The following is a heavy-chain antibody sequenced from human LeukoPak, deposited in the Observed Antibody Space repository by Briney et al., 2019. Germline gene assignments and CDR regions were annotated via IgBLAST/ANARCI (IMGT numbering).Heavy chain of an antibody. J-gene: IGHJ4*02. Sequence: ASVKVSCKASGYTFTSYYMHWVRQAPGQGLEWMGIITPSGGSTSYAQRFQGRVTMTRDTSTSTVYMELSSLRSEDTAVYYCARDQEMATISLQWSYFDYWGQGTLVTVSS. CDR2: ITPSGGST. D-gene: IGHD5-24*01. CDR1: GYTFTSYY. CDR3: ARDQEMATISLQWSYFDY. V-gene: IGHV1-46*01.